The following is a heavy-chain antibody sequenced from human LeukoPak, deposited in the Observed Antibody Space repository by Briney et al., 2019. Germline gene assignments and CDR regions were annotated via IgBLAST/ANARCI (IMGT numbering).Heavy chain of an antibody. Sequence: PLETLSLTCAVYGGSFSGYYWSWIRQPPGKGLEWIGEINHSGSTNYNPSLKSRVTISVDTSKNQFSLKLSSVTAADTAVYYCALRTRAYYDILTGPNWFDPWGQGTLVTVSS. D-gene: IGHD3-9*01. CDR2: INHSGST. V-gene: IGHV4-34*01. J-gene: IGHJ5*02. CDR3: ALRTRAYYDILTGPNWFDP. CDR1: GGSFSGYY.